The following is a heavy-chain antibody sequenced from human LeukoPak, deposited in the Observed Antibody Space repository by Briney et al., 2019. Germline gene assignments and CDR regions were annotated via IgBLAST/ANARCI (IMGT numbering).Heavy chain of an antibody. CDR3: ARLNVYCTGGSCRDY. J-gene: IGHJ4*02. Sequence: SVKVSCKASGGTFSSYAISWVRQAPGQGLEWMGGIIPIFGTANYAQKFQGRVTITADKSTSTAYMELSSLRSEDTAVYYCARLNVYCTGGSCRDYWGQGTLVTVSS. V-gene: IGHV1-69*06. CDR2: IIPIFGTA. D-gene: IGHD2-15*01. CDR1: GGTFSSYA.